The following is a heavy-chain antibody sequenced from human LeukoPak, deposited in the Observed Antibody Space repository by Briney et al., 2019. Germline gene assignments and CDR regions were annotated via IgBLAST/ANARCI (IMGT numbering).Heavy chain of an antibody. D-gene: IGHD3-22*01. CDR3: AKDLSSAITSALVLDV. J-gene: IGHJ6*02. Sequence: AGGSLRLSCTASGFTFGDYAMHWVRHTPGKGLEWVAGITWNRDNIGYGDSVKGRFTISRDNVKNVLYLQMNSLRPEDTALYYCAKDLSSAITSALVLDVWGQGTTV. V-gene: IGHV3-9*01. CDR1: GFTFGDYA. CDR2: ITWNRDNI.